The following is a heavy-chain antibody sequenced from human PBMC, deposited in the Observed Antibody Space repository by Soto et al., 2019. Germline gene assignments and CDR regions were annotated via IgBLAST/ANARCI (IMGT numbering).Heavy chain of an antibody. CDR2: ISYDGSNK. Sequence: QVQLVESGGGVVQPGRSLRLSCAASGFTFSSYGMHWVRQAPGKGLEWVAVISYDGSNKYYADSVKGRFTISRDNSKNTLYLQMNSLRAEDTAVYYCAKFWGLTTVVTDYYFDYRGQGTLVTVSS. CDR1: GFTFSSYG. V-gene: IGHV3-30*18. D-gene: IGHD4-17*01. CDR3: AKFWGLTTVVTDYYFDY. J-gene: IGHJ4*02.